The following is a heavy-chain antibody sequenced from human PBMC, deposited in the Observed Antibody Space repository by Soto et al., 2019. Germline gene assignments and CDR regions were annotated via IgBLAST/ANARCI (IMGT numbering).Heavy chain of an antibody. J-gene: IGHJ4*02. CDR3: AKARSGACSGATCSKIDS. CDR1: GFTFSRNA. V-gene: IGHV3-23*01. CDR2: ISGSGGTT. Sequence: EVQLLESGGGLVQPGGSLRLSCAASGFTFSRNAMSWVRQAPGKGLEWVSTISGSGGTTNYADSVKGRFTISRDNSKNTLFLQMNSLRAEDTAIYYCAKARSGACSGATCSKIDSWGQGTLVTVSS. D-gene: IGHD2-2*01.